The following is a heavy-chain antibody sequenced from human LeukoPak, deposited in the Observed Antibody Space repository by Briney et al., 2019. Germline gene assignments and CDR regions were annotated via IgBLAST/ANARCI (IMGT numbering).Heavy chain of an antibody. Sequence: GASVKVSCKASGYTFTSYGISWVRQAPGQGLEWMGGIILIFGTANYAQKFQGRVTITTDESTSTAYMELSSLRSEDTAVYYCARETSYYYYMDVWGKGTTVTVSS. CDR1: GYTFTSYG. J-gene: IGHJ6*03. CDR2: IILIFGTA. D-gene: IGHD2-2*01. CDR3: ARETSYYYYMDV. V-gene: IGHV1-69*05.